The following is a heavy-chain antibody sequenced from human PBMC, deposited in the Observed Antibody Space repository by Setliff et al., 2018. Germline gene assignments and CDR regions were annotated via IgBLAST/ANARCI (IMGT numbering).Heavy chain of an antibody. CDR3: ARSAVAVPGQFYFDN. CDR2: ISSSSGLI. Sequence: LKISCATSGFTFSTYAMNWLRQAPGKGLEWVSYISSSSGLIYYADSVKGRFTISRDEAKNSLYLQMNSLRTEDTAVYYCARSAVAVPGQFYFDNWGQGTQVTVSS. V-gene: IGHV3-48*01. CDR1: GFTFSTYA. D-gene: IGHD6-19*01. J-gene: IGHJ4*02.